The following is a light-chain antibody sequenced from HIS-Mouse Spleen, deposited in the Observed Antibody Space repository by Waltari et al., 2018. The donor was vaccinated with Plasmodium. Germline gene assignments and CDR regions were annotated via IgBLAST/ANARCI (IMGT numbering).Light chain of an antibody. V-gene: IGLV3-25*03. CDR1: ALPTQY. Sequence: SYELTQPPSVSVSPGQTARITCSGDALPTQYAYWYQQKPGQAPVLVIYKDSERPSGIPERFSGSSSGTTGTLTISGVQAEDEADYYCQSADSSGTYRVFGGGTKLTVL. CDR3: QSADSSGTYRV. J-gene: IGLJ2*01. CDR2: KDS.